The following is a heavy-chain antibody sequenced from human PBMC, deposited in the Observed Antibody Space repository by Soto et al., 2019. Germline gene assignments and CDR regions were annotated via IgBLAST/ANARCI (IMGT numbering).Heavy chain of an antibody. CDR2: IIPILGIA. D-gene: IGHD6-13*01. CDR3: ARDPGIAAAGTYVNWFDP. V-gene: IGHV1-69*04. CDR1: VGTFSSYT. Sequence: SVKVSCKASVGTFSSYTISCVRQEQRQGLEWMGRIIPILGIANYAQKFQGRVTITADKSTSTAYMELSSLRSEDTAVYYCARDPGIAAAGTYVNWFDPWGQGTLVTVSS. J-gene: IGHJ5*02.